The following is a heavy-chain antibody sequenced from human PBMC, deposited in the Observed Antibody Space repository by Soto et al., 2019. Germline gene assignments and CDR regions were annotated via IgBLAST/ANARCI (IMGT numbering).Heavy chain of an antibody. V-gene: IGHV3-21*01. J-gene: IGHJ4*02. CDR2: ISSSASYL. D-gene: IGHD2-8*02. Sequence: EVQLVESGGGLVKPGGSLRLSCAASGFTFSGYTMNWVRQAPGKGLEWVSSISSSASYLYYADSVKGRFTISRDNTKNSLSLQMKSLRVGDTAVYYCARVQRRSGGGDYWGQGTLVTVSS. CDR1: GFTFSGYT. CDR3: ARVQRRSGGGDY.